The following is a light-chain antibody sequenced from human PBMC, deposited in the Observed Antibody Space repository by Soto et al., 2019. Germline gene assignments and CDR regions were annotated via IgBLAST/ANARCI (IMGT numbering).Light chain of an antibody. V-gene: IGKV1-8*01. CDR2: AAS. J-gene: IGKJ1*01. Sequence: AIRMTQAPSSFSASTGDRGTITCRASQGISSYLAWYQQKPGKAPKLLIYAASTLQSGVPSRFSGSGSGTDFTLTISCLQSEDFATYCCQQYYSYPRTFGQGTKVDI. CDR1: QGISSY. CDR3: QQYYSYPRT.